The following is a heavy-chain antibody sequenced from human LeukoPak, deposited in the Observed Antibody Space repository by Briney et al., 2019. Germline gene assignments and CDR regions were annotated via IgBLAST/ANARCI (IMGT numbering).Heavy chain of an antibody. CDR1: GGSFSGYY. Sequence: PSETLSLTCAVYGGSFSGYYWSWIRQPPGKGLEWIGEINHSGSTNYNPSLKSRVTISVDTSKNQFSLKLSSVTAADTAVYYCARGPHPITMSPGEEAGMDVWGQGTTVTVSS. CDR2: INHSGST. CDR3: ARGPHPITMSPGEEAGMDV. J-gene: IGHJ6*02. D-gene: IGHD3-3*01. V-gene: IGHV4-34*01.